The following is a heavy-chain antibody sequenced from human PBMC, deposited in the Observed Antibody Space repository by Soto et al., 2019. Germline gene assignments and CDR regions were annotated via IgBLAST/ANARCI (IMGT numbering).Heavy chain of an antibody. CDR2: IDYSGGT. CDR3: ARSRYTSGWWTPPFDY. V-gene: IGHV4-59*01. CDR1: GGSISSYY. J-gene: IGHJ4*02. D-gene: IGHD6-19*01. Sequence: QVQLQESGPGLVKPSESLSLTCAVSGGSISSYYWSWIRQPPGKGLEWIGYIDYSGGTNNNPTLNSLVTISADTSKNQFSLKRTAVTAADTAVYYCARSRYTSGWWTPPFDYWGEGTLVTVSS.